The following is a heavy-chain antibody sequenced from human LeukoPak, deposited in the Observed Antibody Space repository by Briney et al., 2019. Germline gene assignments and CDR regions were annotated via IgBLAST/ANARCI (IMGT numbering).Heavy chain of an antibody. J-gene: IGHJ6*02. D-gene: IGHD5-18*01. V-gene: IGHV1-18*01. Sequence: ASVKVSCKASGYTFTSYAMNWVRQAPGQGLEWMGWISAYNGNTNYAQKLQGRVTMTTDTSTSTAYMEPRSLRSDDTAVYYCAREEEGYSYAPIPFGMDVWGQGTTVTVSS. CDR2: ISAYNGNT. CDR3: AREEEGYSYAPIPFGMDV. CDR1: GYTFTSYA.